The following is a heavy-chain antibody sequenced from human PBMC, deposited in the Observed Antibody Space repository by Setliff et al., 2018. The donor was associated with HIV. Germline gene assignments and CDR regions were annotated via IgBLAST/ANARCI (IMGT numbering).Heavy chain of an antibody. CDR1: GFTFNNAW. J-gene: IGHJ5*02. V-gene: IGHV3-15*01. D-gene: IGHD5-12*01. CDR3: TTEDPWLRFGH. Sequence: GGSLRLSCVASGFTFNNAWMNWVRQAPGKGLEWLGRVKTKTDGGTTDYAAPVKGRFTISRDESKTTLYLQMNSLKTEDTAVYYCTTEDPWLRFGHWGQGTLVTVSS. CDR2: VKTKTDGGTT.